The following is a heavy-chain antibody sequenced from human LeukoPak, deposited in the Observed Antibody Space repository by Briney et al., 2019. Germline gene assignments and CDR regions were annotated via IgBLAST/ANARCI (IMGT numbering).Heavy chain of an antibody. Sequence: ASETLSLTCTVSGGSISSSSYYWGWIRQPPGKGLEWTGSIYYSGSTYYNPSLKSRVTISVDTSKNQFSLKLSSVTAADTAVYYCARLGDIVVVPAARENIWFDPWGQGTLVTVSS. J-gene: IGHJ5*02. CDR3: ARLGDIVVVPAARENIWFDP. V-gene: IGHV4-39*01. CDR2: IYYSGST. CDR1: GGSISSSSYY. D-gene: IGHD2-2*01.